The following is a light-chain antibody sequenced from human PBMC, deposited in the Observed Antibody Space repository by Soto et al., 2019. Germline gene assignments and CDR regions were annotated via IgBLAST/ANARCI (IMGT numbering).Light chain of an antibody. CDR1: QSLLHRNGYNY. CDR3: MQALQTPLFT. J-gene: IGKJ3*01. Sequence: DIVMTQSPLSLPVTPGEPASISCRSSQSLLHRNGYNYVDWYLQKPGQSPQLLIYLGSNRASGVPDRFTGSGSGTYFTLKISRVEAEDVGVYYCMQALQTPLFTFGPGTKVDIK. V-gene: IGKV2-28*01. CDR2: LGS.